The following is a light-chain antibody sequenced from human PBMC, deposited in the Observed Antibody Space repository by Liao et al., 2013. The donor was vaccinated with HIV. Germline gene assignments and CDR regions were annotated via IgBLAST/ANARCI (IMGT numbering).Light chain of an antibody. J-gene: IGLJ3*02. CDR3: QTWDSTTAWV. CDR2: YDS. Sequence: SYVLTQPPSVSVAPGKTATITCGGDNIGSKSVHWYQQKPGQAPVLVINYDSGRPSGIPERFSGSNSGNTATLTISGTQAMDEADYYCQTWDSTTAWVFGGGTKLTVL. V-gene: IGLV3-21*01. CDR1: NIGSKS.